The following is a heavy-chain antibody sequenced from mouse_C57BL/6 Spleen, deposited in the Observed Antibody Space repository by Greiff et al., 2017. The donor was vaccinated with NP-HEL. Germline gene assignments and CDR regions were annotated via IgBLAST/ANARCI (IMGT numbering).Heavy chain of an antibody. CDR1: GYAFTNYL. Sequence: QVQLQQSGAELVRPGTSVKVSCKASGYAFTNYLIEWVKQRPGQGLEWIGVINPGSGGTNYNEKFKGKATLTADKSSSTAYMQLSSLTSEDSAVYFCARSGDRFDCWGQGTTLTVAS. CDR3: ARSGDRFDC. CDR2: INPGSGGT. J-gene: IGHJ2*01. D-gene: IGHD3-3*01. V-gene: IGHV1-54*01.